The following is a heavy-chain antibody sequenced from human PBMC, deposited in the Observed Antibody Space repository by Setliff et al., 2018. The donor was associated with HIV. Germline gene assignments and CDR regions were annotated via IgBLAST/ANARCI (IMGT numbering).Heavy chain of an antibody. J-gene: IGHJ4*02. CDR2: IRHSGYT. D-gene: IGHD3-3*01. V-gene: IGHV4-39*07. CDR3: AREPFWDGYSANFDY. CDR1: GGSVIISHYY. Sequence: PSETLSLTCTVSGGSVIISHYYWAWIRQPPGKGLEWIGNIRHSGYTNYNPSLKSRLNMSVDTSKNQFSLNLGSATAADTGVYYCAREPFWDGYSANFDYWGQGTLVTVSS.